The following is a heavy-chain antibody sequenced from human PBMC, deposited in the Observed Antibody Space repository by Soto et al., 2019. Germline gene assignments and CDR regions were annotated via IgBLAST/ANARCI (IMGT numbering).Heavy chain of an antibody. CDR2: INPNSGGT. J-gene: IGHJ3*02. Sequence: ASVTVSCKASGYTFTGYYMHWVRQAPGQGLEWMGWINPNSGGTNYAQKFQGRVTMTRDTSISTAYMELSRLRSDDTAVYYCARAYSGSYSAFDIWGQGTMVTVSS. V-gene: IGHV1-2*02. CDR1: GYTFTGYY. CDR3: ARAYSGSYSAFDI. D-gene: IGHD1-26*01.